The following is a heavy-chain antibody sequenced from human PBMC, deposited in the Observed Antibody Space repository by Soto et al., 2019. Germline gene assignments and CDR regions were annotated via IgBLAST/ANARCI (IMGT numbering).Heavy chain of an antibody. CDR1: GGSFSGYY. J-gene: IGHJ6*03. Sequence: SETLSLTCAVYGGSFSGYYWSWIRQPPGKGLEWIGEINHSGSTNYNPSLKSRVTISVDTSKNQFSLKLSSVTAADTAVYYCARGVIVVVPAARHYYYYYMDVWGRGILVTVSS. CDR2: INHSGST. V-gene: IGHV4-34*01. CDR3: ARGVIVVVPAARHYYYYYMDV. D-gene: IGHD2-2*01.